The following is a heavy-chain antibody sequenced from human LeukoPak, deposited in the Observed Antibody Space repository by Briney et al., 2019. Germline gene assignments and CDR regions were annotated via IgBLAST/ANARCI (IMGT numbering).Heavy chain of an antibody. CDR3: ARDLAGASGLHLGY. D-gene: IGHD3-10*01. V-gene: IGHV1-2*02. J-gene: IGHJ4*02. Sequence: ASVKVSCKASGYTFTGYYLHWVRQAPGEGLEWMGWINPNSGGTNYAQKFQDRVTMTRDTSISTAYMELSGLRSDDTAVYYCARDLAGASGLHLGYWGQGTLVTVSS. CDR1: GYTFTGYY. CDR2: INPNSGGT.